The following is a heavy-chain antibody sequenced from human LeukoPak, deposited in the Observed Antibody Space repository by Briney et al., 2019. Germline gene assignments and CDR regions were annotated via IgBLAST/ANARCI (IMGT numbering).Heavy chain of an antibody. V-gene: IGHV1-18*01. CDR2: ITAYNGNT. D-gene: IGHD2/OR15-2a*01. Sequence: ASVKVSCKTSGCSFTTYGTNWVRQAPGQGLEWMGWITAYNGNTNYAHKFQGRFTMTTDTYTRTVYMELRGLKSNDTAVYYCARGVSNRWADFWGQGTLVTVSS. CDR3: ARGVSNRWADF. CDR1: GCSFTTYG. J-gene: IGHJ4*02.